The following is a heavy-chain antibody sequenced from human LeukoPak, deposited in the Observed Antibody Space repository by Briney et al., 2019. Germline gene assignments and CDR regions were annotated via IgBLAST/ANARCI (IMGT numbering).Heavy chain of an antibody. J-gene: IGHJ4*02. D-gene: IGHD2-21*01. Sequence: GGSLRLSCAPSGFTFSTYAMSWVRQAPRKGLELVSTISDSGGKTFYADSVKGRFTHSRDNSNNELYLQMHSMGAEDTAVYYCARNQAIAPAPLDNWGQGPLVTVSS. CDR1: GFTFSTYA. CDR3: ARNQAIAPAPLDN. CDR2: ISDSGGKT. V-gene: IGHV3-23*01.